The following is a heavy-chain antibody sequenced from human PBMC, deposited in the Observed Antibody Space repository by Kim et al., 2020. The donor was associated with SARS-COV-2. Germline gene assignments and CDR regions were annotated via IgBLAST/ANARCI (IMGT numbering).Heavy chain of an antibody. CDR2: INPNSGDT. Sequence: ASVKVSCKASRDILSGYYMHWLRQAPGQGLEWMGWINPNSGDTKYAQKLQGRVTVTGDTSTTTVLMEVRGLRSEDTAVYYCAAGDRGGDFDYWGQGTLVT. CDR3: AAGDRGGDFDY. J-gene: IGHJ4*02. CDR1: RDILSGYY. D-gene: IGHD3-16*01. V-gene: IGHV1-2*02.